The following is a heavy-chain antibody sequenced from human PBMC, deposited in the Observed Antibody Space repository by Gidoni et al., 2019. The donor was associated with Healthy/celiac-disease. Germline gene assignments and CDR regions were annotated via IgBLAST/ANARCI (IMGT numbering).Heavy chain of an antibody. J-gene: IGHJ4*02. D-gene: IGHD3-3*01. Sequence: EVQLVESGGGLVKPGGSLRLSCAASGFTFSNAWMSWVRQAPGKGLEWVGRIKSKTDGGTTDYAAPVKGRFTISRDDSKNTLYLQMNSLKTEDTAVYYCTAYSLRFLEWPPFDYWGQGTLVTVSS. CDR1: GFTFSNAW. CDR2: IKSKTDGGTT. V-gene: IGHV3-15*01. CDR3: TAYSLRFLEWPPFDY.